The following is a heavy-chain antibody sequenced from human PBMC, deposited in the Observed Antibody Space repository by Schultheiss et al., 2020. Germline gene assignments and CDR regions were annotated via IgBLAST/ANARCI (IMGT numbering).Heavy chain of an antibody. CDR3: ARYYYDSSGFDY. J-gene: IGHJ4*02. CDR2: IYYSGNT. CDR1: GGSISSGAYY. V-gene: IGHV4-39*07. D-gene: IGHD3-22*01. Sequence: SATLSLTCTVSGGSISSGAYYWGWIRHPSGKGLEWIGSIYYSGNTYYNPSLKSRVTISADTSRNQFSLKLSSVTAADTAVYYCARYYYDSSGFDYWGQGTLVTVSS.